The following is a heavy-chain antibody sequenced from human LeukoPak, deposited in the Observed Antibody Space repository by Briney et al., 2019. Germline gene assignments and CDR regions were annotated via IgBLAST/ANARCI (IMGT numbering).Heavy chain of an antibody. J-gene: IGHJ4*02. D-gene: IGHD2-2*01. CDR3: ARGWAGGYCSSTSCSPFDY. V-gene: IGHV3-48*01. Sequence: PGGSLRLSCAASGFTFSSYSMNWVRQAPGKGLEWVSYISSSSSTIYYADSVKGRFTISRDNAENSLYLQMNSLRAEDTAVYYCARGWAGGYCSSTSCSPFDYWGQGTLVTVSS. CDR1: GFTFSSYS. CDR2: ISSSSSTI.